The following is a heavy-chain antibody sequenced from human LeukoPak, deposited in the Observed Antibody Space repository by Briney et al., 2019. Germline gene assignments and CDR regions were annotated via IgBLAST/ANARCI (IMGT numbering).Heavy chain of an antibody. D-gene: IGHD6-25*01. CDR2: ISGSGGST. CDR1: GFTFSSYA. Sequence: GGSLRLSCAASGFTFSSYAMSWVRQAPGKGLEWVSAISGSGGSTYYADSVKGRFTISRDNSKNTLYLQMNSLRAEDTAVYYCAKNMRLSDYYYDGMDVWGQGTTVTVSS. J-gene: IGHJ6*02. CDR3: AKNMRLSDYYYDGMDV. V-gene: IGHV3-23*01.